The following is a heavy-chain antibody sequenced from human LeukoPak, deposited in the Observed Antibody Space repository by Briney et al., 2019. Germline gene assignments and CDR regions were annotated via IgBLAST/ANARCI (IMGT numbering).Heavy chain of an antibody. CDR1: GGSISSSSYY. CDR3: ARQMGYYYDSSGYYDY. Sequence: SETLSLTCTVSGGSISSSSYYWGWIRQPPGKGLEWIGSIYYSGSTYYNPSLKSRVTISVDTSKNQFSLKLSSVTAADTAVYYCARQMGYYYDSSGYYDYWGQGTLVTVFS. J-gene: IGHJ4*02. V-gene: IGHV4-39*01. CDR2: IYYSGST. D-gene: IGHD3-22*01.